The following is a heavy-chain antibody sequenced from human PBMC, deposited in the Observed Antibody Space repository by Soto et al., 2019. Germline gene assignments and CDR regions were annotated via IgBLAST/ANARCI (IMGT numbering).Heavy chain of an antibody. CDR2: ISGSGGST. J-gene: IGHJ4*02. CDR1: GFTFSSYA. CDR3: AKGSRPYYDFWSGYYAGFDY. V-gene: IGHV3-23*01. D-gene: IGHD3-3*01. Sequence: GGFLRLSCAASGFTFSSYAMSWVRQAPGKGLEWVSAISGSGGSTYYADSVKGRFTISRDNSKNTLYLQMNSLRAEDTAVYYCAKGSRPYYDFWSGYYAGFDYWGQGTLVTVSS.